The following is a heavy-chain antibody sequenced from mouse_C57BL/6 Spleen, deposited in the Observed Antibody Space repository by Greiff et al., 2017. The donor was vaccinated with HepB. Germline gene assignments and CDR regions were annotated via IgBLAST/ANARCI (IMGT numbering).Heavy chain of an antibody. CDR2: ISDGGSYT. D-gene: IGHD3-2*02. CDR3: ASYSSGYPFAY. V-gene: IGHV5-4*01. J-gene: IGHJ3*01. CDR1: GFTFSSYA. Sequence: EVQLVESGGGLVKPGGSLKLSCAASGFTFSSYAMSWVRQTPEKRLEWVATISDGGSYTYYPDNVKGRFTISRDNAKNNLYLQMSHLKSEDTAMYYCASYSSGYPFAYWGQGTLVTVSA.